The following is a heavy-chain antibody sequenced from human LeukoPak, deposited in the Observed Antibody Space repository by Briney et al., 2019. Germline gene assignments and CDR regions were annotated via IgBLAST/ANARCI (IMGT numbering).Heavy chain of an antibody. D-gene: IGHD3-3*01. Sequence: GGSLRLSCAASGFTFSDYYMSWIRQAPGKGLEWVSYISSSGSTIYYADSVKGRFTISRDNAKNTLYLQMNSLRAEDTAVYYCARDLRYYDFWSGYYRSRDAFDIWGQGTMVTVSS. CDR2: ISSSGSTI. CDR3: ARDLRYYDFWSGYYRSRDAFDI. CDR1: GFTFSDYY. V-gene: IGHV3-11*04. J-gene: IGHJ3*02.